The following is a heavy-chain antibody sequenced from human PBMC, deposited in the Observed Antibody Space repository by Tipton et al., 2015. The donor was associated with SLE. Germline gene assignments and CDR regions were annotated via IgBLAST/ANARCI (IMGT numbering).Heavy chain of an antibody. J-gene: IGHJ4*02. CDR2: NYTSGST. V-gene: IGHV4-4*07. CDR3: ARDHPVAGPFDY. Sequence: TLSLTCTVSGGSISNYYWSWIRPPAGKGLEWIGRNYTSGSTNYNPSLKSRVTMSVDTSKNHFSLKLSSVTAADTAVYYCARDHPVAGPFDYWGQGTLVTASS. CDR1: GGSISNYY. D-gene: IGHD6-19*01.